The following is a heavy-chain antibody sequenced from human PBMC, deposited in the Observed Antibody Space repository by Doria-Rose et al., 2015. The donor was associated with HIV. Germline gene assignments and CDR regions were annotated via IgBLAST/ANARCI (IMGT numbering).Heavy chain of an antibody. CDR1: GVSLSSPGMG. J-gene: IGHJ4*02. Sequence: QITLKESGPVLVKPTETLTLTCTASGVSLSSPGMGVSWIRQPPGKALEWLANISSDDERSYKTSLKSRLNISRGTSKSQVVLTMTDMDPVDTATYYCARIKSSRWYHKYYFDFWGQGTLVIVSA. CDR3: ARIKSSRWYHKYYFDF. D-gene: IGHD6-13*01. V-gene: IGHV2-26*01. CDR2: ISSDDER.